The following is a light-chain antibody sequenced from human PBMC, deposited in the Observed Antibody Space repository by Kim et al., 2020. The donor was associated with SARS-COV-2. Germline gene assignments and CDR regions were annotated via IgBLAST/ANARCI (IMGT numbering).Light chain of an antibody. CDR3: QQYSSSPAT. CDR2: GAS. Sequence: LSPGERATLSCRASQSVSSNYLAGYQQKPGQAPRLLIYGASSRATGIPDRFSGSGSGTDFTLTITRLEPEDFAVYYCQQYSSSPATFGQGTKLEI. V-gene: IGKV3-20*01. J-gene: IGKJ1*01. CDR1: QSVSSNY.